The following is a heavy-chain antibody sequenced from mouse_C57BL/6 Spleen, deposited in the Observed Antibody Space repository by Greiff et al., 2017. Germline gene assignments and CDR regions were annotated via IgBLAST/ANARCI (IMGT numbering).Heavy chain of an antibody. D-gene: IGHD4-1*01. V-gene: IGHV5-6*01. Sequence: EVKLVESGGDLVKPGGSLKLSCAASGFTFSSYGMSWVRQTPDKRLEWVATISSGGSYTYYPDSVKGRFTISRDNAKNTLYLQMSSLKSEDTAMYYCARPLGPWYFDVWGTGTTVTVSS. CDR1: GFTFSSYG. CDR3: ARPLGPWYFDV. CDR2: ISSGGSYT. J-gene: IGHJ1*03.